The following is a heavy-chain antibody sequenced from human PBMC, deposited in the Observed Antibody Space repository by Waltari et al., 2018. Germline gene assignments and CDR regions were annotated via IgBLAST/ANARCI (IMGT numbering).Heavy chain of an antibody. J-gene: IGHJ3*02. CDR2: INPNSGGT. Sequence: QVQLVQSGAAVKKPGPSVKVSCKASGYTFTGYYMHVARQAPGHGLEGMGWINPNSGGTNYAQKFQGRVTMTRDTSIRTAYMELSRLRSDDTAVYYWAIRTPDCSGGSCYFLEGGEDAFDIWGQGTMVTVSS. V-gene: IGHV1-2*02. CDR1: GYTFTGYY. CDR3: AIRTPDCSGGSCYFLEGGEDAFDI. D-gene: IGHD2-15*01.